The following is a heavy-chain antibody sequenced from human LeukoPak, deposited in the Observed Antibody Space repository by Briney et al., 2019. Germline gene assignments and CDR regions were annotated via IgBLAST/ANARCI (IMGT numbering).Heavy chain of an antibody. V-gene: IGHV4-59*01. Sequence: PSETLSLTCTVSGGSISSYYWSWIRQPPGKGLEWIGYIYYSGSTNYNPSLKSRVTISVDTSKNQFSLKLSSVTAADTAVYYCARDLPTDSSGGFDYWGQGTLVTVSS. J-gene: IGHJ4*02. D-gene: IGHD3-22*01. CDR2: IYYSGST. CDR1: GGSISSYY. CDR3: ARDLPTDSSGGFDY.